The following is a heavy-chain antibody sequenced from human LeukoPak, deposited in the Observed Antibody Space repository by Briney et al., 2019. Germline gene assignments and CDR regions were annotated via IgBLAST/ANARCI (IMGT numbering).Heavy chain of an antibody. D-gene: IGHD3-16*01. CDR3: AKGAGGAFDI. CDR1: GFTFSSYG. V-gene: IGHV3-30*18. CDR2: ISYDGSNK. Sequence: PGGSLRLSCAASGFTFSSYGMHWVRQATGKGLEWVAVISYDGSNKYYADSVKGRFTISRDNSKNTLYLQMNSLRAEDTAVYYCAKGAGGAFDIWGQGTMVTVSS. J-gene: IGHJ3*02.